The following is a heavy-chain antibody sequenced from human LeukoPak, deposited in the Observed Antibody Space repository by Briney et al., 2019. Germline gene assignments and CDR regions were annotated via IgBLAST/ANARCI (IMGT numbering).Heavy chain of an antibody. V-gene: IGHV4-4*07. D-gene: IGHD6-19*01. J-gene: IGHJ4*02. CDR3: ARATYIAVAGYFDY. CDR2: IYTSGST. CDR1: GGSISSYY. Sequence: PSETQSLTCTVSGGSISSYYWSWIRQPAGKGREWIGRIYTSGSTNYNPSLKSRVTISVDTSNNQFSLKLSSVDAADTAVYYCARATYIAVAGYFDYWGQGTLVTVSS.